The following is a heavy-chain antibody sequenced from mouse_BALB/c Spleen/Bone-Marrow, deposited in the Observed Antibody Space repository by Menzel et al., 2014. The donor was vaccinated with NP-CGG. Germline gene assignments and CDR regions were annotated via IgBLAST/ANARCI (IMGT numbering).Heavy chain of an antibody. CDR2: INPGNGGT. CDR3: ARGSPY. CDR1: GYTFTNYY. Sequence: QVQLQQSGAELVKPGASVKLSCKTSGYTFTNYYIYWVKQGPGQGLEWIGEINPGNGGTNFNVRFKSKATLTVDKSSTTAYILLTSLTSEDSAVYYCARGSPYWGQGTLVTVSA. J-gene: IGHJ3*01. D-gene: IGHD6-2*01. V-gene: IGHV1S81*02.